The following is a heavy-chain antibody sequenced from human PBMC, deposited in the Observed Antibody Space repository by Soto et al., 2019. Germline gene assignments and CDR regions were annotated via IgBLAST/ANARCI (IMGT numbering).Heavy chain of an antibody. D-gene: IGHD5-12*01. V-gene: IGHV4-59*08. CDR3: ARQGIVATERGWDYYYYMDV. J-gene: IGHJ6*03. Sequence: SETLSLTCTVSGGSISSYYWSWIRQPPGKGLEWIGYIYYSGSTNYNPSLKSRVTISVDTSKNQFSLKLSSVTAADTAVYYCARQGIVATERGWDYYYYMDVWGKGTTVTVSS. CDR2: IYYSGST. CDR1: GGSISSYY.